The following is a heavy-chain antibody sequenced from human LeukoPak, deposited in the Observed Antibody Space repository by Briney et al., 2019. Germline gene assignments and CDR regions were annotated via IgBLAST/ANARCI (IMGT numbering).Heavy chain of an antibody. D-gene: IGHD4-17*01. CDR3: ERDPDPYADSFFDL. CDR1: GFTFRSYA. J-gene: IGHJ4*02. CDR2: IWNDGTHH. Sequence: QPGGSLRLSCAASGFTFRSYAMHWARQAPGKGLEWVAAIWNDGTHHYYADSVKGRFTISRDNFKSTLYLDMDSLSAGDAAFYFCERDPDPYADSFFDLCGQGTLVTVSS. V-gene: IGHV3-33*08.